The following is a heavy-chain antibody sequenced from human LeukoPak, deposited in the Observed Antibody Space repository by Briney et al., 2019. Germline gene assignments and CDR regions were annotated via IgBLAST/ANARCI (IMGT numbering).Heavy chain of an antibody. CDR3: ARTYDTYSTHFDY. CDR1: GYTFTSYG. Sequence: ASVKLSCKASGYTFTSYGISLVRQARGPGLERMGWISAYNGNTNYAQKLQGRVTMTTDTSTRTAYMALRSLRSDDTAVYYCARTYDTYSTHFDYWGQGTLVTVSS. D-gene: IGHD3-22*01. J-gene: IGHJ4*02. V-gene: IGHV1-18*01. CDR2: ISAYNGNT.